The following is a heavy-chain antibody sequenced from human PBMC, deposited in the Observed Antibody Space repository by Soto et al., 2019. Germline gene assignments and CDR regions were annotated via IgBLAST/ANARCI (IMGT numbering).Heavy chain of an antibody. D-gene: IGHD3-10*01. V-gene: IGHV1-18*01. CDR3: VRDLDGSGSYYTDY. Sequence: ASVKVSCKASGYTFTTCGISWVRQAPGQGLEWMRWINTYKGNTNYAQKFQGRVTMTTDTSTSTAYMELRSLRSDDTAVYYCVRDLDGSGSYYTDYWGQGTLVT. CDR1: GYTFTTCG. J-gene: IGHJ4*02. CDR2: INTYKGNT.